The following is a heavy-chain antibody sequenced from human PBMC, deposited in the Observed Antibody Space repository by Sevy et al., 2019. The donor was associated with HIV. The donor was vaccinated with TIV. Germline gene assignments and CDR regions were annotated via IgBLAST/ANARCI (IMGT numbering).Heavy chain of an antibody. V-gene: IGHV5-51*01. CDR1: GYSFNSYW. Sequence: GGSLKISCQGSGYSFNSYWIGLVRPVPGEGLGLVGIIYPGDSDTRYGPSFKGQVSISADKSTSTAYLRWSSLKASDTAMYYCASLTEAYDDFPRAMDVWGQGTTVTVSS. CDR2: IYPGDSDT. CDR3: ASLTEAYDDFPRAMDV. D-gene: IGHD4-17*01. J-gene: IGHJ6*02.